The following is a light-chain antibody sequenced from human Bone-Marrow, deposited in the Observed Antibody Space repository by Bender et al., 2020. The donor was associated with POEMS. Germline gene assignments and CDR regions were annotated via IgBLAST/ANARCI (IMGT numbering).Light chain of an antibody. Sequence: QSVLTQPASVSGSPGQSITISCTGTSSDVGGYKFVSWYQQHPGKAPKLMIYDVTNRPSGVSNRFSGSKSGNTASLTISGLQAEDEADYYCSSYTISTTWVFGGGTKLTVL. CDR3: SSYTISTTWV. J-gene: IGLJ3*02. CDR2: DVT. CDR1: SSDVGGYKF. V-gene: IGLV2-14*03.